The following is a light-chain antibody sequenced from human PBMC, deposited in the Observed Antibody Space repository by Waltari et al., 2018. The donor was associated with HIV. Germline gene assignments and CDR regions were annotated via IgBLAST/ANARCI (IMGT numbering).Light chain of an antibody. CDR2: GAS. J-gene: IGKJ2*01. CDR3: QQYNYWPPYT. Sequence: EVVMTQSPATLSVSQGDRATLTCRASQSVSVNLAWYQHNPGQPPRLLIYGASTRATGVPARFSGSGSETEFTLTISSLRSEDFAVYYCQQYNYWPPYTFGQGTKLEI. CDR1: QSVSVN. V-gene: IGKV3-15*01.